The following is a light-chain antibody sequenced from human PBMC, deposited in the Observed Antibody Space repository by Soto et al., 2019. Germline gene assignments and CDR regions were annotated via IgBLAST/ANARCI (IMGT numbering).Light chain of an antibody. CDR2: SDN. CDR3: ASWDDSLKAV. CDR1: SSNIGSNT. V-gene: IGLV1-44*01. Sequence: QSVLTQPPSASGTPGQRVTISCSGSSSNIGSNTVNWYQQLPGTAPKLLIYSDNQRPSGVPDRFSGSKSVNSASLAISGLQAEDEADYYCASWDDSLKAVFGGGTPPTVL. J-gene: IGLJ7*01.